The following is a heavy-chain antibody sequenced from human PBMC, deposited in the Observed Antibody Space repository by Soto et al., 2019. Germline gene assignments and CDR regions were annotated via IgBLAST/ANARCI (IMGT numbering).Heavy chain of an antibody. CDR3: ARGLYYRDSSGHYMSY. J-gene: IGHJ4*01. Sequence: HPGGSLRLSCVVSGFTFSNYAMHWVRQAPGRGLEWLGLISYGGTNKYYADSVKGRFTSSRDNSKNTLYLQMDRLRFEDTAVYYCARGLYYRDSSGHYMSYLGHGTLVTVSS. D-gene: IGHD3-22*01. CDR1: GFTFSNYA. V-gene: IGHV3-30-3*01. CDR2: ISYGGTNK.